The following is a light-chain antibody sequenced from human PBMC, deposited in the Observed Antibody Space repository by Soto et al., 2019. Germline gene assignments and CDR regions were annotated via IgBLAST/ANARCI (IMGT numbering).Light chain of an antibody. V-gene: IGLV2-14*01. CDR1: SSDVGGYNY. CDR3: SSYTSSSTLG. CDR2: DVS. Sequence: QSVLTQPASVSGSPGQSITISCTGTSSDVGGYNYVSWYQQYPGKAPKLMIYDVSNRPSGVSNRFSGSKSGNTASLTISGLQAEDEADYYCSSYTSSSTLGFGGGTKLTVL. J-gene: IGLJ3*02.